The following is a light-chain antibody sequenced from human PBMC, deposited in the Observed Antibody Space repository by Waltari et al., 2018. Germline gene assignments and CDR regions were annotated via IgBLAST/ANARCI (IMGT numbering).Light chain of an antibody. J-gene: IGLJ7*01. CDR1: VLAKKF. V-gene: IGLV3-27*01. CDR2: KDT. Sequence: SYELTQPSSVSVSPGQTARITCSGDVLAKKFAQWFQQKPGQVPVLVIHKDTERPSGIPERFSGSSSGTTVTLTISGAQVEDEADYYCYSAADNNVMFGGGTQLTVL. CDR3: YSAADNNVM.